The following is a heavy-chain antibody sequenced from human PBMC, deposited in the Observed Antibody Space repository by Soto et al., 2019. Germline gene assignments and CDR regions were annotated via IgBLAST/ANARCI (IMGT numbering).Heavy chain of an antibody. J-gene: IGHJ4*02. D-gene: IGHD2-15*01. V-gene: IGHV1-69*08. CDR3: ARGSDRPGYCSGGRCYPEFDS. CDR1: GGTFSNYS. Sequence: QVQLVQSGAEVKKPGSSVRVSCKASGGTFSNYSINWVRQAPGQGLEWMGRTIPVLDTERYAQKFQGRLTVFADKSTATASMELSSLTSEDTAIYYCARGSDRPGYCSGGRCYPEFDSWGQGTLVTVSS. CDR2: TIPVLDTE.